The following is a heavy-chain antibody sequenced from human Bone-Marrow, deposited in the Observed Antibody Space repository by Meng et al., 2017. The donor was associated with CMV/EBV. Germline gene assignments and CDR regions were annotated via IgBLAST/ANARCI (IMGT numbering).Heavy chain of an antibody. CDR2: IWYDGSNK. Sequence: GESLKISCAASGFTVSSNEMSWVRQAPGKGLEWVAVIWYDGSNKYYADSVKGRFTISRDNSKNTLYLQMNSLKTEDTAVYYCTSHIVVVPAARLGNYYGMDVWGQGTTVTGSS. J-gene: IGHJ6*01. CDR3: TSHIVVVPAARLGNYYGMDV. V-gene: IGHV3-33*08. D-gene: IGHD2-2*01. CDR1: GFTVSSNE.